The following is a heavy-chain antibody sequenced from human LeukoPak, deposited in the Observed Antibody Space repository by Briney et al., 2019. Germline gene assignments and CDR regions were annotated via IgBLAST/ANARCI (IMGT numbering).Heavy chain of an antibody. CDR2: IYYSGST. CDR3: ARGRIAYYYMDA. V-gene: IGHV4-59*01. J-gene: IGHJ6*03. CDR1: GGSISSYY. D-gene: IGHD2-15*01. Sequence: SETLSLTCTVSGGSISSYYWSWIRQPPGKGLEWIGYIYYSGSTDYNPSLKSRVTISVDTSKNQFSLRLSSVTAADTAVYYCARGRIAYYYMDAWGKGTTVTVFS.